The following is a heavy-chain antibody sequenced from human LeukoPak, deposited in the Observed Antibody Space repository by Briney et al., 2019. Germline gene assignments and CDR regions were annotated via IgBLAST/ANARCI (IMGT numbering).Heavy chain of an antibody. CDR1: GGSFSGYY. J-gene: IGHJ4*02. Sequence: SETLSLTCAVYGGSFSGYYWSWIRQPPGKGLEWIGEINHSGSTNYNPSLKSRVTISVDTSKNQFSLKVNSVTAADTAMYFCVRHYVLHIVGPSYWGQGILVTVSS. D-gene: IGHD1-26*01. CDR3: VRHYVLHIVGPSY. CDR2: INHSGST. V-gene: IGHV4-34*01.